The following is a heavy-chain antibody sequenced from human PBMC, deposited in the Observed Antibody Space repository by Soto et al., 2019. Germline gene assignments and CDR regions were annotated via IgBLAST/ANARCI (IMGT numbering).Heavy chain of an antibody. CDR2: IERDGSEK. J-gene: IGHJ1*01. V-gene: IGHV3-7*03. D-gene: IGHD6-19*01. CDR1: GFMLSNYF. Sequence: EVQLVESGGGLVQPGGCLTLSWVASGFMLSNYFMTWVRQAPGKGLEWVANIERDGSEKNYAYSVKGRFPISRNNAKNSLYLQMNSLRAEDTAGYYCTGGSGWSSDFWGQGTHVAVSS. CDR3: TGGSGWSSDF.